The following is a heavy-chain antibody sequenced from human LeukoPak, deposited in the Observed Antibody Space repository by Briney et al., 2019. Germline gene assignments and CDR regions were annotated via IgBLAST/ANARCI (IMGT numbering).Heavy chain of an antibody. V-gene: IGHV3-48*03. D-gene: IGHD3-10*01. J-gene: IGHJ4*02. Sequence: GESLRLSCAASGFALSSYEMNWVRQAPGKGLECVAYISSSGRNIYYGDSVKDRFTISRDNAKNSLYLQMNSLRAEDTAVYYCARGKGRDGSGAPFDYWGQGTLVTVSS. CDR2: ISSSGRNI. CDR3: ARGKGRDGSGAPFDY. CDR1: GFALSSYE.